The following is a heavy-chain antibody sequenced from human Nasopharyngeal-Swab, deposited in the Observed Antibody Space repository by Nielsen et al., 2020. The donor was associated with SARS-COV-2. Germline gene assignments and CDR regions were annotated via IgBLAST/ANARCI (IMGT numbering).Heavy chain of an antibody. J-gene: IGHJ6*02. Sequence: GGSLRLSCAASGFNFSTYSMNWVRQAPGKGLEWVSSINSASNYIFYADSLKGRFTISRDNAWNSLYLQMNSLSAEDTAVYYCARESYYGMDVWGQGTTVTVPS. V-gene: IGHV3-21*01. CDR2: INSASNYI. CDR3: ARESYYGMDV. CDR1: GFNFSTYS.